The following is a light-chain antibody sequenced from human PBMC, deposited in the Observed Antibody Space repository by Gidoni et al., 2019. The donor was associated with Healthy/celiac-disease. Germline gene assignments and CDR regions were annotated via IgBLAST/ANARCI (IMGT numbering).Light chain of an antibody. J-gene: IGKJ4*01. CDR2: DAS. CDR1: QDISNY. CDR3: QQYDTLPALT. V-gene: IGKV1-33*01. Sequence: DIQMTQSPSSLSASVGDRVTIPCQASQDISNYLNWYQQKPGKAPKLLIYDASNLETGVPSRFSGSGSGTDFTFTISSLQPEDIATYYCQQYDTLPALTFGGXTKVEIK.